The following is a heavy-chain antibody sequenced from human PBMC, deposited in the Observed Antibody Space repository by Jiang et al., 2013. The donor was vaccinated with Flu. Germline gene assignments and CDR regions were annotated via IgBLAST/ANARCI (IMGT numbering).Heavy chain of an antibody. D-gene: IGHD4-23*01. CDR1: GDSVSSNSAA. V-gene: IGHV6-1*01. Sequence: QTLSLTCAISGDSVSSNSAAWNWIRQSPSRGLEWLGRTYYRSKWYNDYAVSVKSRITINPDTSKNQFSLQLNSVTPEDTAVYYCARDVTVVTPNAFDIWGQGTMVTVSS. J-gene: IGHJ3*02. CDR2: TYYRSKWYN. CDR3: ARDVTVVTPNAFDI.